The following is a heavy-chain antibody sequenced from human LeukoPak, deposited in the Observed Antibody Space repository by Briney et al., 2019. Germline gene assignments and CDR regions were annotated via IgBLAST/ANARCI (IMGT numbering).Heavy chain of an antibody. CDR2: IGIDSGNT. V-gene: IGHV3-48*01. CDR3: ARDYKYAFDN. Sequence: GGSLRLSCAASGFTFSDYSMNWVRQAPGEGLEWISYIGIDSGNTNYADSVKGRFTISGDKAKNSLYLQMNGLRVEDTAVYYCARDYKYAFDNWGQGTLVTVSS. CDR1: GFTFSDYS. D-gene: IGHD5-24*01. J-gene: IGHJ4*02.